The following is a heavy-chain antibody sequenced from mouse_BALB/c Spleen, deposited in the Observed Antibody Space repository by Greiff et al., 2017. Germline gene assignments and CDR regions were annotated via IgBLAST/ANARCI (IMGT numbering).Heavy chain of an antibody. V-gene: IGHV2-4-1*01. CDR2: IWSGGST. D-gene: IGHD2-1*01. Sequence: VMLVESGPGLVQPSQSLSITCTVSGFSLTSYGVHWVRQSPGKGLEWLGVIWSGGSTDYNAAFISRLSISKDNSKSQVFFKMNSLQADDTAIYYCARNSYYGNYEGDAMDYWGQGTSVTVSS. CDR3: ARNSYYGNYEGDAMDY. J-gene: IGHJ4*01. CDR1: GFSLTSYG.